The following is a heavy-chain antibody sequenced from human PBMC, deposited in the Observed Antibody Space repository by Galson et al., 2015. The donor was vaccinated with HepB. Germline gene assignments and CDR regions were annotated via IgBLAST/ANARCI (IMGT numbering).Heavy chain of an antibody. CDR3: ARFYSSSWYGTSYGMDV. CDR2: ISAYNGNT. Sequence: SVKVSCKASGYTFTSYGISWVRQAPGQGLEWMGWISAYNGNTNYAQKLQGRVTMTTDTSISTAYMELSSLRSEDTAVYYCARFYSSSWYGTSYGMDVWGQGTTVTVSS. J-gene: IGHJ6*02. CDR1: GYTFTSYG. V-gene: IGHV1-18*04. D-gene: IGHD6-13*01.